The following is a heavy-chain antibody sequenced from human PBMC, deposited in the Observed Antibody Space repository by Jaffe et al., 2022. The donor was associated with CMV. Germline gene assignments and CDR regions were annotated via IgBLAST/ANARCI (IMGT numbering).Heavy chain of an antibody. Sequence: EVQLVESGGGLIQPGGSLRLSCAASGFTVSSNYMSWVRQAPGKGLEWVSVIYSGGSTYYADSVKGRFTISRDNSKNTLYLQMNSLRAEDTAVYYCARDGGYSGYDWTYGPYYYYGMDVWGQGTTVTVSS. CDR3: ARDGGYSGYDWTYGPYYYYGMDV. D-gene: IGHD5-12*01. CDR2: IYSGGST. V-gene: IGHV3-53*01. J-gene: IGHJ6*02. CDR1: GFTVSSNY.